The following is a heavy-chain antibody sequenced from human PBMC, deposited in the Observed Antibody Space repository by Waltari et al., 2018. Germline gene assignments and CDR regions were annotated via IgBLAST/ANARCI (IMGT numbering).Heavy chain of an antibody. Sequence: EVQLLESGGGLVQPGGSLRLSCAASGFTFSSYAMSWVRQAPGKGLEWVSAISGSGGSTDYADSVKGRFTISRDNSKNTLYLQMNSLRAEDTAVYYCAKGPKRSFFGSSWPRCVTPFDYWGQGTLVTVSS. D-gene: IGHD6-13*01. CDR2: ISGSGGST. V-gene: IGHV3-23*01. CDR3: AKGPKRSFFGSSWPRCVTPFDY. CDR1: GFTFSSYA. J-gene: IGHJ4*02.